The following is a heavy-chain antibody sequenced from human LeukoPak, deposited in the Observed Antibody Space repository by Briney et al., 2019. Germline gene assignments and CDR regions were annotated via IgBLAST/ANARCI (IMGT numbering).Heavy chain of an antibody. D-gene: IGHD4-17*01. CDR1: GLTFSDAW. J-gene: IGHJ4*02. Sequence: PGGSLRLSCAVSGLTFSDAWMTWVRQAPGKGLEWVGRIKSKGGGGTTDCAAPVKGRFTISRDDSKNILYLQMNSLKTEDTAVYYCTWMTTETTIGYWGQGTLVTVSS. CDR2: IKSKGGGGTT. V-gene: IGHV3-15*01. CDR3: TWMTTETTIGY.